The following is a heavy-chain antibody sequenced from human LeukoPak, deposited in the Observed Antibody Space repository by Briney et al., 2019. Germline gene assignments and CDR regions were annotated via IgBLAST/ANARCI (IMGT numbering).Heavy chain of an antibody. J-gene: IGHJ4*02. CDR2: ISSSGSV. D-gene: IGHD5-12*01. CDR3: ARIPLGYSGAYYDY. CDR1: RGSISGSIRSYY. Sequence: PSETLSLTCTVSRGSISGSIRSYYWSWLRQPPGKGLEWIGYISSSGSVNDNPSLRSRVTISVDTSKNQFFLNLSSVSAADTAVYYCARIPLGYSGAYYDYWGQGTLVTVSP. V-gene: IGHV4-4*09.